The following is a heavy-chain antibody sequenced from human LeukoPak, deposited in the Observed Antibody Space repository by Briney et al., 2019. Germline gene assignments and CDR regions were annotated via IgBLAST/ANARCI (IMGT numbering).Heavy chain of an antibody. CDR2: ISSSSSYI. Sequence: GGSLRLSCAASGFTFSSYSMNWVRLAPGKGLEWVSSISSSSSYIYYADSVKGRFTISRDNAKNSLYLQMNSLRAEDTAVYYCAREGGYRYGWYFDYWGQGTLVTVSS. V-gene: IGHV3-21*01. CDR1: GFTFSSYS. J-gene: IGHJ4*02. D-gene: IGHD5-18*01. CDR3: AREGGYRYGWYFDY.